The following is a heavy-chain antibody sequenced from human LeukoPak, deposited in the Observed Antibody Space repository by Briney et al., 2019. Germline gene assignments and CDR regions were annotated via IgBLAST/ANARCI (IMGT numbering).Heavy chain of an antibody. V-gene: IGHV3-66*01. CDR1: GFTVSGNY. CDR2: LYSGGST. Sequence: PGGSLRLSCAASGFTVSGNYMSWVRQAPGKGLEWVSLLYSGGSTYYADSVKGRFTISRDNAMNSLYLQMNSLRAEDTAVYYCARTRDPPTYYYFYMDVWGKGTTVTVSS. CDR3: ARTRDPPTYYYFYMDV. J-gene: IGHJ6*03. D-gene: IGHD1-1*01.